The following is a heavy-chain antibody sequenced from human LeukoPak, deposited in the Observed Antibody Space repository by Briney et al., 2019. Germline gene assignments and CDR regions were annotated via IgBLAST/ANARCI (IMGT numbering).Heavy chain of an antibody. Sequence: SETLSLTCTVSGGSISSSSYYWGWIRQPPGKGLEWIGSIHYSGSTYYTPSLKSRVTISVDTSKNQFSLKLSSVTAADTAVYYCAKNIGGLDYWGQGTLVTASS. CDR2: IHYSGST. J-gene: IGHJ4*02. V-gene: IGHV4-39*07. CDR3: AKNIGGLDY. CDR1: GGSISSSSYY. D-gene: IGHD3-16*01.